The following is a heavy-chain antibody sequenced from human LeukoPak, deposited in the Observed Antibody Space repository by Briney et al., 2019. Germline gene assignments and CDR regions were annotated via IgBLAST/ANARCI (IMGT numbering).Heavy chain of an antibody. CDR2: IKSKTNGGTT. Sequence: GGSLRLSCAASGFTFSNALLSWVRQAPGKGLEWVGRIKSKTNGGTTDYAAPVKGRFTISRDDSKNTLYLQMNSLKTEDTAVYYCTTGRYYYGSGSYYLDYWGQGTLVTVSS. CDR3: TTGRYYYGSGSYYLDY. J-gene: IGHJ4*02. V-gene: IGHV3-15*01. CDR1: GFTFSNAL. D-gene: IGHD3-10*01.